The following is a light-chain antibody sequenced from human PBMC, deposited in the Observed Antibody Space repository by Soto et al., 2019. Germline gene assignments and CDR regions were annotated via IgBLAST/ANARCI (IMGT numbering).Light chain of an antibody. CDR3: SSYTSSSTHVV. J-gene: IGLJ2*01. Sequence: QSVLTQPASVSGSPGQSITISCTGMSSDVGSYNSVSWYQQHPGKAPKVMIYEVSNRPSGVSNRLSGSKSGNTASLTISGLQAEDEAVYYCSSYTSSSTHVVFGGGTKVTVL. V-gene: IGLV2-14*01. CDR2: EVS. CDR1: SSDVGSYNS.